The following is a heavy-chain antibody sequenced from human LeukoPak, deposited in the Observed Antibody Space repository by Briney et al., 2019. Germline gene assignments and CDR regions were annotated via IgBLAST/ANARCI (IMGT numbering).Heavy chain of an antibody. V-gene: IGHV1-2*02. J-gene: IGHJ4*02. D-gene: IGHD2-8*02. Sequence: ASVKVSCKASGYTFTGYYMHGMRQAPGQGLEWMGWINPNGGGTNYAQKFQGRVTMTRDTSISTAYMELSRLRSDDTAVYYCAVLLGYYFDYWGQGTLVTVSS. CDR3: AVLLGYYFDY. CDR1: GYTFTGYY. CDR2: INPNGGGT.